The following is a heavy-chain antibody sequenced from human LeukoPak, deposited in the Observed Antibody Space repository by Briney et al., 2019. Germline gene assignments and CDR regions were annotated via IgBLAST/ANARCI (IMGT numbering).Heavy chain of an antibody. CDR2: INTNTGNP. CDR1: GGTFNNYG. D-gene: IGHD5-18*01. CDR3: GRDPKLGIRGYTYGYIDF. Sequence: ASVKVSCKAFGGTFNNYGISWVRQAPGQGLEWMGWINTNTGNPTYAQGFFTGRYVFSLDTSVNTAYLQITGLKADDTAVYYCGRDPKLGIRGYTYGYIDFWGQGTLVTVAS. J-gene: IGHJ4*02. V-gene: IGHV7-4-1*02.